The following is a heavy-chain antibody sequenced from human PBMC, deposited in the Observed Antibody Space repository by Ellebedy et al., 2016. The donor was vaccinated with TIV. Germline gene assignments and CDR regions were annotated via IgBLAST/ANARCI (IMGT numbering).Heavy chain of an antibody. CDR3: ARRYFDY. CDR1: GFTFSNYW. CDR2: IKQDESEK. J-gene: IGHJ4*02. V-gene: IGHV3-7*03. Sequence: GESLKISCAASGFTFSNYWMSWVRQAPGKGLEWVANIKQDESEKYYVDSVKGRFTISRDNAKNSLYLQMNGLRAEDTAVYYCARRYFDYWGQGTLVTVSS.